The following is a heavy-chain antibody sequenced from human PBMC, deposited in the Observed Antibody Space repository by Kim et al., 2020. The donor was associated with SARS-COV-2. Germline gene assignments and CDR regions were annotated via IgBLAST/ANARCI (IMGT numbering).Heavy chain of an antibody. CDR3: AKGSSSVGANPSDY. Sequence: AEPVKGRFTTSRDNSKNTLYLQMNSLRAEDTAVYYCAKGSSSVGANPSDYWGQGTLVTVSS. J-gene: IGHJ4*02. D-gene: IGHD1-26*01. V-gene: IGHV3-30-3*02.